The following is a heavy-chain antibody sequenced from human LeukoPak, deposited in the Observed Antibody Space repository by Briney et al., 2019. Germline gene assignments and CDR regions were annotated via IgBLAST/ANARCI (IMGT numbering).Heavy chain of an antibody. CDR2: INHSGST. Sequence: SETLSLTCAVYGGSFSGYHWSWIRQPPGKGLEWIGEINHSGSTNYNPSLKSRVTISVDTSKNQFSLKLSSVTAADTAVYYCASVPLEFGELSRYYYGMDVWGQGTTVTVSS. CDR3: ASVPLEFGELSRYYYGMDV. V-gene: IGHV4-34*01. J-gene: IGHJ6*02. CDR1: GGSFSGYH. D-gene: IGHD3-10*01.